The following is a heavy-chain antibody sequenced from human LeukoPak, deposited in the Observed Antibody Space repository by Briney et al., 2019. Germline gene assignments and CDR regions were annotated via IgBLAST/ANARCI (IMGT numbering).Heavy chain of an antibody. D-gene: IGHD5-18*01. J-gene: IGHJ4*02. CDR1: GGSVSSDSYY. CDR2: VYHTGHI. Sequence: SETLSLTCTVSGGSVSSDSYYWSWIRQPPGKSLEWIGHVYHTGHINYNPPLRSRVTISVDTSRNQFSLDLTSVSAADTAVYYCVRDRGGGRGYSEGLDYWGQGALVTVSS. CDR3: VRDRGGGRGYSEGLDY. V-gene: IGHV4-61*01.